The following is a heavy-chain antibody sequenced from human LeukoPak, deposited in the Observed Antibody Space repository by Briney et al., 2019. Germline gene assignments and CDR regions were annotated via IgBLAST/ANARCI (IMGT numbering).Heavy chain of an antibody. CDR1: AGSISSYY. V-gene: IGHV4-59*01. Sequence: SETLSLTCTVSAGSISSYYWSWIRQPPGKGLEWIGYIYYSGSTNYNPSLKSRVTISVVTSKNQFSLKLSSVTAADTAVYYCAAGGYYDNSGTDYWGQGTLVTVSS. J-gene: IGHJ4*02. D-gene: IGHD3-22*01. CDR3: AAGGYYDNSGTDY. CDR2: IYYSGST.